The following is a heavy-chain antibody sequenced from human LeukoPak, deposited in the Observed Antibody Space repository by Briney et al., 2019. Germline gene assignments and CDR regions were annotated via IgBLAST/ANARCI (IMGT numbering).Heavy chain of an antibody. CDR3: AKKRYYGSGSYQLDY. J-gene: IGHJ4*02. V-gene: IGHV3-53*01. Sequence: GGSLRLSCAASGFTVSNNYMSWVRQAPGKGLEWVSVIYSGGATSYAGSVKGRFTISRDNSKNTLYLQMNSLRVEDTAVYYCAKKRYYGSGSYQLDYWGQGTLVTVSS. CDR2: IYSGGAT. CDR1: GFTVSNNY. D-gene: IGHD3-10*01.